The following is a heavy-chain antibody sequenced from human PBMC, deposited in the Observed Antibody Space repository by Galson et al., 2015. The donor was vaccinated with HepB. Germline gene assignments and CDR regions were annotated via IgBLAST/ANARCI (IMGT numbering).Heavy chain of an antibody. Sequence: SVKVSCKASGYTFTGYYMHWVRQAPGQGLEWMGRINPNNGGTNYERKFQGRVTMTRDTSISTAYMELSRLRSDDTAVYYCARDHTRMLRGDSNWFDPWGQGTLVTVSS. CDR3: ARDHTRMLRGDSNWFDP. CDR2: INPNNGGT. J-gene: IGHJ5*02. D-gene: IGHD3-10*01. CDR1: GYTFTGYY. V-gene: IGHV1-2*06.